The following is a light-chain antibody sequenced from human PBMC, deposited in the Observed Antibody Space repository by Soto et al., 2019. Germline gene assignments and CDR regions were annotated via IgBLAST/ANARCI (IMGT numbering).Light chain of an antibody. J-gene: IGLJ1*01. CDR2: EVS. CDR1: SSDVGGYRY. V-gene: IGLV2-14*01. Sequence: QSVLTQPASVSGSPGQSITISCTGTSSDVGGYRYVSWYQQHPGKAPKLLIYEVSNRPSGVSNRFSGSKSGNTASLTISGVQAEDEADYYCSSYTGRGTNTGTNVFGTGTKVTVL. CDR3: SSYTGRGTNTGTNV.